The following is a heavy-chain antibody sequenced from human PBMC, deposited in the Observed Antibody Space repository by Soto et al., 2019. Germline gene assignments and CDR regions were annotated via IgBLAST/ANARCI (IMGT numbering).Heavy chain of an antibody. V-gene: IGHV1-18*01. CDR2: ISAYNGNT. D-gene: IGHD3-22*01. J-gene: IGHJ3*02. CDR3: ARGVGYYDSSGLDAFDI. CDR1: VHIFTNYG. Sequence: ASLKVSCIASVHIFTNYGTSCVRQAPGQGLEWMGWISAYNGNTNYAQKLQGRVTMTTDTSTSTAYMELRSLRSDDTAVYYCARGVGYYDSSGLDAFDIWGQGTMVTVSS.